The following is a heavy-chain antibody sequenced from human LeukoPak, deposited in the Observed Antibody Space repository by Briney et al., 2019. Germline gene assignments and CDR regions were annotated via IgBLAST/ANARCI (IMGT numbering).Heavy chain of an antibody. Sequence: GASVKVSCKASGGTFSSYAISWVRQAPGQGLEWMGWINPNSGGTNYAQKFQGRVTMTRDTSISTAYMELSRLRSDDTAVYYCARDHAPTFWGSYRPHYFDYWGQGTLVTVSS. V-gene: IGHV1-2*02. D-gene: IGHD3-16*02. J-gene: IGHJ4*02. CDR2: INPNSGGT. CDR3: ARDHAPTFWGSYRPHYFDY. CDR1: GGTFSSYA.